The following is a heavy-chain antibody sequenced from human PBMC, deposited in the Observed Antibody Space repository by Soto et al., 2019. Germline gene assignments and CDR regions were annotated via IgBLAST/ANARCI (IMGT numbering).Heavy chain of an antibody. J-gene: IGHJ4*02. V-gene: IGHV3-23*01. CDR3: ARRGPGTYFDY. CDR1: GFTFSSYA. D-gene: IGHD6-13*01. Sequence: GGSLRLSCAASGFTFSSYAMNWVRQAPGKGLEWVSVISGSGDSTYYADSVKGRFTISRDNSKNTLYLQMNSLRAEDTVVYYCARRGPGTYFDYWGQGTLVTVSS. CDR2: ISGSGDST.